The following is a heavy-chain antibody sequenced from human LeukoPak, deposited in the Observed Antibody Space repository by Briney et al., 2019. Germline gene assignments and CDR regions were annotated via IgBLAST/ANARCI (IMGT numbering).Heavy chain of an antibody. Sequence: SETLSLTCTVSGGSVSSGSYYWSWVRQPPGKGLEWIGYIYYGGSTNYNPSLKSRVTISVDTSKNQFSLKLSSVTAADTAVYYCARDSDAFDIWGQGTMVTVSS. CDR1: GGSVSSGSYY. V-gene: IGHV4-61*01. CDR2: IYYGGST. CDR3: ARDSDAFDI. J-gene: IGHJ3*02.